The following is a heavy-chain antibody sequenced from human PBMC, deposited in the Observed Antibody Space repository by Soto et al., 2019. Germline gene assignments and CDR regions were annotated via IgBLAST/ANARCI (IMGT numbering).Heavy chain of an antibody. CDR1: GFSFGSYG. CDR3: AKAFDSSGYYMDY. V-gene: IGHV3-30*18. CDR2: ISYDGSNK. Sequence: LRLSCAASGFSFGSYGMHWVRQAPGKGLEWVAVISYDGSNKYYGDSVKGRFTISRDNSKNTLSLQMNSLRAEDTAVYYCAKAFDSSGYYMDYWGPGTLVTVSS. J-gene: IGHJ4*02. D-gene: IGHD3-22*01.